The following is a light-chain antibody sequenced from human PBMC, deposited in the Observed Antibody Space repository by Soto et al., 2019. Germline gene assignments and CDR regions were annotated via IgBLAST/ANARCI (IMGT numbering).Light chain of an antibody. CDR2: GVT. CDR1: SSDIGGHGD. Sequence: QSVLTQSASVSGSPGQSITISCTGTSSDIGGHGDVSWYQQHPGKVPKLLIYGVTDRPSGVSNRFSGSKSGNVASLTISGLQAEDEADYYCCSYTSDLTPYVFGTGTKVTVL. V-gene: IGLV2-14*03. J-gene: IGLJ1*01. CDR3: CSYTSDLTPYV.